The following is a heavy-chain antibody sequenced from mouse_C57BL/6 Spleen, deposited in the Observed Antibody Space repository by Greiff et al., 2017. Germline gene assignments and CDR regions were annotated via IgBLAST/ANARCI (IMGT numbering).Heavy chain of an antibody. CDR2: INYDGSST. D-gene: IGHD4-1*01. Sequence: EVQVVESEGGLVQPGSSMKLSCTASGFTFSDYYMAWVRQVPEKGLEWVANINYDGSSTYYLDSLKSRFTISRDNAKNILYLQMSSLKSEDTATYYCARGPGTDYAMDYWGQGTSVTVSS. J-gene: IGHJ4*01. V-gene: IGHV5-16*01. CDR3: ARGPGTDYAMDY. CDR1: GFTFSDYY.